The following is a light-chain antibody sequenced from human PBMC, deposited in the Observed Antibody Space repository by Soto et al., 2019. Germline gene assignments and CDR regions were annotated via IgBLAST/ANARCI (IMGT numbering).Light chain of an antibody. CDR3: QQFNNYAWT. V-gene: IGKV1-5*03. J-gene: IGKJ1*01. Sequence: DIQMTQSPSTLSASVGDRVTITCRASQSISSWLAWYQQKPGKAPKLLIYKASSLESGVPSRFSGSGSGTEFTLTISSLPPDDVATYDCQQFNNYAWTFGQGTRVEIK. CDR2: KAS. CDR1: QSISSW.